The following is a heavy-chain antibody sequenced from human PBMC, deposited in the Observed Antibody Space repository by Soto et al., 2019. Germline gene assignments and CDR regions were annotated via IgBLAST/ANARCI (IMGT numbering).Heavy chain of an antibody. Sequence: SETLSLTCTVYGSSISSGDYYWSWIRQLPRQGLEWIGYIPYSVLFYYNRYLKSRVNISRXTSKNQFSLKLSSVTAAETAVYYCARDMGGFFSSASCSYYFDYLGQGTLVTVSS. CDR2: IPYSVLF. J-gene: IGHJ4*02. CDR1: GSSISSGDYY. D-gene: IGHD2-2*01. CDR3: ARDMGGFFSSASCSYYFDY. V-gene: IGHV4-30-4*01.